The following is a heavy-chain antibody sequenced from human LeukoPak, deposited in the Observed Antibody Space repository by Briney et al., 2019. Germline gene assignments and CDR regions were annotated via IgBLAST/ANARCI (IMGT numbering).Heavy chain of an antibody. Sequence: GGSLRLSCAASGFTFSSYAMSWVRQAPGKGLEWVSAISGSGGGTYYADSVKGRFTISRDNSKNTLYLQMNSLRAEDTAVYYCAKSLDSSGYYYGYWGQGTLVTVSS. D-gene: IGHD3-22*01. V-gene: IGHV3-23*01. J-gene: IGHJ4*02. CDR3: AKSLDSSGYYYGY. CDR2: ISGSGGGT. CDR1: GFTFSSYA.